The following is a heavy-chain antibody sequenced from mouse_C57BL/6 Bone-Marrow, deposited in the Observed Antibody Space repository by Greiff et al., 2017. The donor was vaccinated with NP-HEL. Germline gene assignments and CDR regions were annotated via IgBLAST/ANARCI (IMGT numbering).Heavy chain of an antibody. CDR3: ARSGYDYDAPAWFAY. D-gene: IGHD2-4*01. CDR1: GYTFTSYW. CDR2: IDPSDSYT. J-gene: IGHJ3*01. V-gene: IGHV1-59*01. Sequence: QVQLQQPGAELVRPGTSVKLSCKASGYTFTSYWMHWVKQRPGQGLEWIGVIDPSDSYTTYNQKFKGKATLTVDPSSSTAYMQRSSLTSEDSAVYYCARSGYDYDAPAWFAYWGQGTLVTVSA.